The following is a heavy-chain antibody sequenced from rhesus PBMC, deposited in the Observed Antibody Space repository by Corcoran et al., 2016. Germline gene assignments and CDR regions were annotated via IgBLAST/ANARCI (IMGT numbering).Heavy chain of an antibody. V-gene: IGHV4-127*01. Sequence: QVQLQESGPGLVKPSETLSLTCAVSGYSISSGYGWGWIRQPPGKGLEWIGQIYGGSGSTYYNHSLKSRVTVSKDTAKNQFSLKLSSVTAADTAVYYCASLARSGVSFEFWGQGALVTVSS. CDR2: IYGGSGST. D-gene: IGHD3-9*01. CDR3: ASLARSGVSFEF. CDR1: GYSISSGYG. J-gene: IGHJ1*01.